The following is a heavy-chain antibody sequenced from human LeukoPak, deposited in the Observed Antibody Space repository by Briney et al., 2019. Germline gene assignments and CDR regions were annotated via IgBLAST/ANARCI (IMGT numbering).Heavy chain of an antibody. V-gene: IGHV4-59*12. CDR1: GGSISSYY. J-gene: IGHJ4*02. CDR2: IYYSGST. Sequence: SETLSLTCTVSGGSISSYYWSWIRQPPGKGLEWIGYIYYSGSTNYNPSLKSRVTISVDTSKNQFSLKLSSVTAADTAVYYCARDRGPVRRADVYYFDYWGQGTLVTVSS. CDR3: ARDRGPVRRADVYYFDY. D-gene: IGHD3-16*01.